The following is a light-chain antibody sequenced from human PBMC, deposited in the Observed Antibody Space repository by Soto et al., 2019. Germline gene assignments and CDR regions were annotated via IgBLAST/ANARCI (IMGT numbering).Light chain of an antibody. Sequence: VLTQPPSVSGAPGQRVTISCTGSSSNSGAGYDVHWYQQLPGTAPKLLIYGNNNRPSGVPDRFSGSKSGTSASLAITGLQAEDEADYYCQSYDSSLSGYVFGTGTKVTVL. CDR1: SSNSGAGYD. V-gene: IGLV1-40*01. J-gene: IGLJ1*01. CDR2: GNN. CDR3: QSYDSSLSGYV.